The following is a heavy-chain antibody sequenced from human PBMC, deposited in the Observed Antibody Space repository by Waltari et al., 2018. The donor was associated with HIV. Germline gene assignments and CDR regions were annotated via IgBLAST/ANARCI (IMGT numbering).Heavy chain of an antibody. CDR3: ARAVSGGHGSSWLDP. J-gene: IGHJ5*02. CDR1: GGSISSYNW. CDR2: MYHSGRT. Sequence: QVQLQESGPGLVKPSETLSLTCAVSGGSISSYNWWRWVRQPPGTGLEWLGEMYHSGRTNYNSARNSRVTISVDKSKNQFALKLNSVTAADTAIYYCARAVSGGHGSSWLDPWGQGILVTVSS. V-gene: IGHV4-4*02. D-gene: IGHD2-15*01.